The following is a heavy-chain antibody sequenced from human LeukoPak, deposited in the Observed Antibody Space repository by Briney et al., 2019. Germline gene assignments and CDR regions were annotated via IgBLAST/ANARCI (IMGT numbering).Heavy chain of an antibody. J-gene: IGHJ2*01. CDR1: GFTVSSNY. D-gene: IGHD3-3*01. CDR3: ARGNPYYDFWSGYSTGWYFDL. CDR2: IYSGGST. Sequence: GGSLRLSCAASGFTVSSNYMNWVRQAPGKGLEWVSVIYSGGSTYYADSVKGRFTISRDNSKNTLYLQMNSLRAEDTAVYYCARGNPYYDFWSGYSTGWYFDLWGRGTLATVSS. V-gene: IGHV3-53*01.